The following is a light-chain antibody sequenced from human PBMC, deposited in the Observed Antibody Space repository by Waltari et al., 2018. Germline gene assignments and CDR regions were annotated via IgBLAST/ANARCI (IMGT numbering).Light chain of an antibody. J-gene: IGLJ2*01. CDR2: KDS. Sequence: SYELTQPSSVSVSPGQTARITCSGDLLAKKYARWFPRKPGQAPVLVIHKDSERPSGIPERFSGSSSGTTVTLTISGAQVEDEADYYCYSAADNNRVFGGGTKLTVL. CDR3: YSAADNNRV. CDR1: LLAKKY. V-gene: IGLV3-27*01.